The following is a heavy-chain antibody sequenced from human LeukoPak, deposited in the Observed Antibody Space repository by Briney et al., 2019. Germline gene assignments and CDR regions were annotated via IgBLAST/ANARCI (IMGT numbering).Heavy chain of an antibody. CDR3: ALKGVTVTGFDY. D-gene: IGHD4-17*01. V-gene: IGHV3-48*03. J-gene: IGHJ4*02. CDR2: ISSSGSSI. CDR1: GFTFRSYE. Sequence: GGSLRLSCAASGFTFRSYEMNWVRQAPGKGLEWVSYISSSGSSIYYADSVKGRFTISRDNSKNTLYLQMNSLRAEDTAVYYCALKGVTVTGFDYWGQGTLVTVSS.